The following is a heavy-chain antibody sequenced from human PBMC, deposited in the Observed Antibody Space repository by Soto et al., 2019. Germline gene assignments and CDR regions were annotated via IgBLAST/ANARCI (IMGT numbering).Heavy chain of an antibody. CDR3: VGTGTTDDF. J-gene: IGHJ1*01. D-gene: IGHD1-7*01. CDR2: IFYSGDT. Sequence: VQLQWSGPGLLKPSQTLSLTCTVSGASVNTGDYYWSYIRQPPGKGLEWLGYIFYSGDTYYNPSLKSRATISLNTSRNQFSLTLTSVTGADTALYYCVGTGTTDDFWGQGTLVTVSS. V-gene: IGHV4-30-4*01. CDR1: GASVNTGDYY.